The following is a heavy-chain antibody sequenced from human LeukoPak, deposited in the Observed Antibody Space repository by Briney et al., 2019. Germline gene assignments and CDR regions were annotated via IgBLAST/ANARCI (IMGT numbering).Heavy chain of an antibody. V-gene: IGHV1-46*01. CDR3: ARSTGYSYGPQYYFDY. D-gene: IGHD5-18*01. CDR1: GYTFTGYY. Sequence: ASVKVSCKASGYTFTGYYIHWVRQAPGQGLEWMGIINPNGGSSSYTQKFQGRVTMTRDTSTRTVYMELSSLRSDDTAIYYCARSTGYSYGPQYYFDYWGPGTLVAVSS. CDR2: INPNGGSS. J-gene: IGHJ4*02.